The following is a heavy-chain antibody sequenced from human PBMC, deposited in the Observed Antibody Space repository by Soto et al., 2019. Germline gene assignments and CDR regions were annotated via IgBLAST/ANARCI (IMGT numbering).Heavy chain of an antibody. D-gene: IGHD2-21*02. CDR2: ISDDGSNK. V-gene: IGHV3-30*18. Sequence: QVQLVESRGGVVQPVRSLRLSCAASGFTFSSYGMHWVRQAPGKGLEWVAVISDDGSNKYYADSVKGRFTISRDNSKNTLYLQMNSLRAEDTAVYYCAKDSTVVVTAIGSWYFDLWGRGTLVTVSS. J-gene: IGHJ2*01. CDR1: GFTFSSYG. CDR3: AKDSTVVVTAIGSWYFDL.